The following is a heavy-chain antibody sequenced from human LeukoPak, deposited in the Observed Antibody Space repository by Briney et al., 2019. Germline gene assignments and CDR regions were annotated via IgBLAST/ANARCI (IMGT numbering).Heavy chain of an antibody. Sequence: SETLSLTCTVSGGSISSGGYYWSWIRQHLGKGLEWIGYIYYSGSTYYNPSLKSRVTISVDTSKNQFSLKLSSVTAADTVVYYCARTGADYDAFDIWGQGTMVTVSS. CDR3: ARTGADYDAFDI. CDR2: IYYSGST. CDR1: GGSISSGGYY. J-gene: IGHJ3*02. D-gene: IGHD4-11*01. V-gene: IGHV4-31*03.